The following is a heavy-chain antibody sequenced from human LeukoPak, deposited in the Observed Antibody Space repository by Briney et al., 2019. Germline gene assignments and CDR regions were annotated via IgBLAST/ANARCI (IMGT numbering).Heavy chain of an antibody. V-gene: IGHV3-43*02. CDR2: ISGDGGST. D-gene: IGHD3-22*01. CDR3: AKHDSSGYYFDY. CDR1: GFTFDDYA. Sequence: GGSLRLSCAASGFTFDDYAMHWVRQAPGKGLEWVSLISGDGGSTYYADSVKGRFTISRDNSKNSLYLQINSLRTEDTALYYCAKHDSSGYYFDYWGQGTLVTVSS. J-gene: IGHJ4*02.